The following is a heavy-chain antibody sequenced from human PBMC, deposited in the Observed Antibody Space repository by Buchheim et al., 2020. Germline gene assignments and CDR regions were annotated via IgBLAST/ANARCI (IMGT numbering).Heavy chain of an antibody. Sequence: QVQLVESGGGVVQPGTSLRLSCAASGSTFLSSDMHWVRQAPGKGLEWVTLISYDGSNKYYADSVKGRFTISRDNSKHTLYLQMNSLRTEDTAVYYCASSPSGGYMQYYGMDVWGQGAT. CDR2: ISYDGSNK. CDR1: GSTFLSSD. J-gene: IGHJ6*02. CDR3: ASSPSGGYMQYYGMDV. D-gene: IGHD5-12*01. V-gene: IGHV3-30*03.